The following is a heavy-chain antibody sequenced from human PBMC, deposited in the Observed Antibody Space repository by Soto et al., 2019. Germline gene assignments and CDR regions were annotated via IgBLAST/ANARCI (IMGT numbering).Heavy chain of an antibody. CDR1: GFTFSSYE. J-gene: IGHJ4*02. CDR3: ARDHDYGGVFDY. D-gene: IGHD4-17*01. CDR2: ISSSGSTI. Sequence: PGGSLRLSCAASGFTFSSYEMNWVRQAPGKGLEWVSYISSSGSTIYYADSVKGRFTISRDNAKNSLYLQMNSLRAEDTAVYYCARDHDYGGVFDYWGQGTLVTVPQ. V-gene: IGHV3-48*03.